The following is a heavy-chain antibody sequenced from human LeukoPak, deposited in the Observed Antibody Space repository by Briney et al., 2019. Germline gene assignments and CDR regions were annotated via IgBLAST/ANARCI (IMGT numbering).Heavy chain of an antibody. Sequence: SETLSLTCTVSGGSLSSGSYYWSWIRQPAGKGLEWIGRIYTSGSTNYNPSLKSRVTISVDTSKNQFSLKLSSVTAADTAVYYCAADYILGASLLWGQGTLVTVSS. CDR2: IYTSGST. J-gene: IGHJ4*02. D-gene: IGHD1-26*01. V-gene: IGHV4-61*02. CDR1: GGSLSSGSYY. CDR3: AADYILGASLL.